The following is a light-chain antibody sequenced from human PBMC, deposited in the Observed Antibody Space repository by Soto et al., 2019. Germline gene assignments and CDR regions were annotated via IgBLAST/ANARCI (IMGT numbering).Light chain of an antibody. J-gene: IGKJ2*01. Sequence: DIVMTQSPLSLPVTPGEPASISCRSSQSLLHSNGYNYLDWYLQKPGQSPQLLIYLGSNRASGVPDRFSGGGSGTDFTLKISRVEAEDVGVYYCMQALQTHTFGQGTKLEIK. V-gene: IGKV2-28*01. CDR2: LGS. CDR1: QSLLHSNGYNY. CDR3: MQALQTHT.